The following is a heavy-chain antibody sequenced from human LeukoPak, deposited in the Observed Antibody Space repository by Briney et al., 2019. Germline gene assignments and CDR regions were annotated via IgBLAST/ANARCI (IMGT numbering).Heavy chain of an antibody. CDR2: ISGTGGST. J-gene: IGHJ4*02. Sequence: QTGGSLRLSCAASGFTFSSYAVSWVRQAPGKGLECVSTISGTGGSTNYADSVKGRFTISRDNSKNTLYLQMNSLRAEDTAIYYCAKGTQYYDILDHWGQGTLVTVSS. D-gene: IGHD3-9*01. CDR1: GFTFSSYA. CDR3: AKGTQYYDILDH. V-gene: IGHV3-23*01.